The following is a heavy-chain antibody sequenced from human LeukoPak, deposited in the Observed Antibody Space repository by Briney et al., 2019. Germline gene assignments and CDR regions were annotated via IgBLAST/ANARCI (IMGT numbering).Heavy chain of an antibody. D-gene: IGHD3-22*01. Sequence: PSQTLSLTCAVSGGSISSGGYSWSWIRQPPGKGLEWIGYIYHSGSTYYNPSLKSRVTISVDRSKNRFSLKLSSVTAADTAVYYCARGYYDSSGYYEDWFDPWGQGTLVTVSS. V-gene: IGHV4-30-2*01. CDR2: IYHSGST. CDR3: ARGYYDSSGYYEDWFDP. J-gene: IGHJ5*02. CDR1: GGSISSGGYS.